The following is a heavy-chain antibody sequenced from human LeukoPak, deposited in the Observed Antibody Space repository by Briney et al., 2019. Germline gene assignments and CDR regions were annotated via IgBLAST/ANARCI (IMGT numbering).Heavy chain of an antibody. CDR2: ISYSGST. D-gene: IGHD2-2*01. CDR3: ARGGTSYCSSTSCYRAYYYYYMDV. J-gene: IGHJ6*03. V-gene: IGHV4-31*03. Sequence: PSETLSLTCTVSGGSISSGAYYWSWIRQHPGKGLEWIGYISYSGSTFYNPSLTSRVTISVDTSRNQFSLKLSSVTAADTAVYYCARGGTSYCSSTSCYRAYYYYYMDVWGKGTTVTVSS. CDR1: GGSISSGAYY.